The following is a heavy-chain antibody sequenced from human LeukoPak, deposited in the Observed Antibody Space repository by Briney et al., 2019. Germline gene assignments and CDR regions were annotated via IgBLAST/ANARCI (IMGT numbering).Heavy chain of an antibody. Sequence: GGSLRLSCAASGFSFRDNWLSWVRQAPGRGLEWVANIDQHGSQKYYVDFVKGRFTISRDNADNSLFLQMNSLRVDDTAVYYCSTDLNRAAGHWGQGTLVTVSS. V-gene: IGHV3-7*03. J-gene: IGHJ4*02. CDR3: STDLNRAAGH. CDR1: GFSFRDNW. CDR2: IDQHGSQK. D-gene: IGHD6-13*01.